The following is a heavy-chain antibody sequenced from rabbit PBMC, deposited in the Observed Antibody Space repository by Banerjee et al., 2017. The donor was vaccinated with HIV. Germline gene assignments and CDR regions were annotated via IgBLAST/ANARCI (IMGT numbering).Heavy chain of an antibody. CDR3: ARDLVGAIGWNFGW. CDR2: INAITGKA. CDR1: GFSFSNKAV. D-gene: IGHD4-1*01. J-gene: IGHJ6*01. V-gene: IGHV1S45*01. Sequence: QEQLVESGGGLVKPEGSLKLSCAASGFSFSNKAVMCWVRQAPGKGLKWIACINAITGKAVYATWAKGRFTISRTSSTTVTLQMTSLTAADTAIYFCARDLVGAIGWNFGWWGPGTLVTVS.